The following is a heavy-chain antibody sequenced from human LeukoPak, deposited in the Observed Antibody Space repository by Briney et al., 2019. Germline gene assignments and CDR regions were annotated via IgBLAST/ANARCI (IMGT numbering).Heavy chain of an antibody. J-gene: IGHJ4*02. CDR3: ASSLLTGYQSFDY. Sequence: TGGSLRLSCVVSGLTYSDYYMSWIRQAPGKGLEWISYISDSGSYANYADSVRGRFTISRDNAKNSLFLQMSSLRAEDTAVYYCASSLLTGYQSFDYWGQGTLVTVSS. CDR2: ISDSGSYA. D-gene: IGHD3-9*01. V-gene: IGHV3-11*06. CDR1: GLTYSDYY.